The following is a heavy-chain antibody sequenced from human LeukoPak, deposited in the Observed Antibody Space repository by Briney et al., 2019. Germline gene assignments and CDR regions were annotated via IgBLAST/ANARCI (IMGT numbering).Heavy chain of an antibody. Sequence: GGSLRLSCAASGFTFTNYAMSWVRQAPGKGLEWVSAISGGGETTYYADSVKGRFTISRDNSKNTLYLHMNSLRAEDTAVYYRAKGLYCSSTSCYPHWYFDLWGRGTLVTVSS. V-gene: IGHV3-23*01. CDR3: AKGLYCSSTSCYPHWYFDL. CDR1: GFTFTNYA. CDR2: ISGGGETT. D-gene: IGHD2-2*01. J-gene: IGHJ2*01.